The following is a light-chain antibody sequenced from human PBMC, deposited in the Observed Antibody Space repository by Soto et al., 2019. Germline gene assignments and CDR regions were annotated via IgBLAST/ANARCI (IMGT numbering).Light chain of an antibody. CDR1: QSVSSN. CDR3: QQYNNWWT. Sequence: EIVMTQSPATLSVSPGERATLSCRASQSVSSNLAWYQQKPGQAPRILIYGASTRATGIPARFSGSGSGTVFTLTISSLQSEDFGVYYCQQYNNWWTFGQGTKVDIK. V-gene: IGKV3-15*01. CDR2: GAS. J-gene: IGKJ1*01.